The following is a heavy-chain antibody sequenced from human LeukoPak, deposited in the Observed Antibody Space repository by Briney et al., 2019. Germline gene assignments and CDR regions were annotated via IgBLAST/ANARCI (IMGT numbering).Heavy chain of an antibody. CDR1: GYTFTSYG. CDR3: ARSPDLGSSMAW. D-gene: IGHD6-13*01. J-gene: IGHJ4*02. V-gene: IGHV1-18*01. Sequence: ASVKVSCKASGYTFTSYGISWVRQAPGQGLEWMGWISAYNGNTNYAQKLQGRVTMTKDTSTGTAYMELRSLRSDDTAVYYCARSPDLGSSMAWWGQGTLVTVSS. CDR2: ISAYNGNT.